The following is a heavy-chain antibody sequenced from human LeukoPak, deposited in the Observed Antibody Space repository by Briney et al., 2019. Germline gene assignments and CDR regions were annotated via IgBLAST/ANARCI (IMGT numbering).Heavy chain of an antibody. CDR2: ISNDGNNK. D-gene: IGHD3-10*01. J-gene: IGHJ4*02. V-gene: IGHV3-30*04. CDR1: GFRFNTYP. CDR3: ARPDDSESFYRANHY. Sequence: GRSLRLSRADSGFRFNTYPMHWVRQAPGKGVEWVAVISNDGNNKYYADSVKGRFTISRDNSNNTLSLQMNGLRVEDTAVYYCARPDDSESFYRANHYWGRGTLVTVS.